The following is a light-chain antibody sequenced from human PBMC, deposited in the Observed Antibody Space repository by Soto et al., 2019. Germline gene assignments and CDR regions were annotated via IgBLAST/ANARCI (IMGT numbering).Light chain of an antibody. J-gene: IGKJ1*01. V-gene: IGKV1-5*03. Sequence: DIQMTQSPSTLSESVGDRVTITCRASQTISSWLAWYQQKPGKAPKLLIYKASTLKSGVPSRFSGRGSGTEFTLTISSLQPDDFATYYCQHYNSYSEAFGQGTKVELK. CDR1: QTISSW. CDR2: KAS. CDR3: QHYNSYSEA.